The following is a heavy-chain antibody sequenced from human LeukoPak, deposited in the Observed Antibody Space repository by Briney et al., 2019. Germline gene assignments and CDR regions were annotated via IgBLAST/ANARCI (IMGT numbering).Heavy chain of an antibody. J-gene: IGHJ4*02. Sequence: SETLSLTCTVSGGSISRYYLSWFRQPPGKGLEWIGYIYYSGSTKYNPSLKSRVTISVDTSKNQFSLKLSSVTAADTAVYYCGSGSYNFDYWGQGTLVTVST. CDR3: GSGSYNFDY. D-gene: IGHD3-10*01. V-gene: IGHV4-59*08. CDR1: GGSISRYY. CDR2: IYYSGST.